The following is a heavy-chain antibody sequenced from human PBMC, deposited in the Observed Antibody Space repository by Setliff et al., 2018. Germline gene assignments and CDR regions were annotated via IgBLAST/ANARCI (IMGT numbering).Heavy chain of an antibody. Sequence: PGGSLRLSCAASGFTFSIHALHWVRQAPGKGLEWVAVISDDGSNKYYADSVKGRFTISRDNSKSTLYLQMNSLRAEDTAIYYCVKDVVGYSSTWPRRDYFDCWGQGTLVTVSS. J-gene: IGHJ4*02. CDR1: GFTFSIHA. V-gene: IGHV3-30-3*01. CDR3: VKDVVGYSSTWPRRDYFDC. D-gene: IGHD6-13*01. CDR2: ISDDGSNK.